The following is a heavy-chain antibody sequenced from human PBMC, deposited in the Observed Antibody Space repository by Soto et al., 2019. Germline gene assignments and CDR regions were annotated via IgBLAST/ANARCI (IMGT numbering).Heavy chain of an antibody. Sequence: ASLKVSCKTSGYIFPNYGISWVRQAPGQGLEWMGWISDYNGNTKYAQKFQGRVTMATDTSTRTAYMELRSLRSDDTAVYYCAREGYYSGSESYSPPRYYGMDVWGQGTTVNVSS. D-gene: IGHD3-10*01. J-gene: IGHJ6*02. CDR3: AREGYYSGSESYSPPRYYGMDV. CDR1: GYIFPNYG. CDR2: ISDYNGNT. V-gene: IGHV1-18*01.